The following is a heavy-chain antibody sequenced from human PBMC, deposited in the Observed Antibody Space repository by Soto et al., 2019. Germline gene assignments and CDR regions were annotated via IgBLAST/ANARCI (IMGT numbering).Heavy chain of an antibody. CDR2: ISWNSGSI. D-gene: IGHD4-17*01. CDR3: AKDLYGDKRYYFDY. J-gene: IGHJ4*02. Sequence: PGGSLRLSCAASGFTFDDYAMHWVRQAPGKGLEWVSGISWNSGSIGYADSVKGRFTISRDNAKNSLYLQMNSLRAEDTALYYCAKDLYGDKRYYFDYWGQGTLVTVS. V-gene: IGHV3-9*01. CDR1: GFTFDDYA.